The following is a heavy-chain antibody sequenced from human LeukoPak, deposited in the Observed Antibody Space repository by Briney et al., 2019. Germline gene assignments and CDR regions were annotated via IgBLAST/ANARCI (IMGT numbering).Heavy chain of an antibody. CDR1: GFTFRSYW. CDR3: AREGETGTTYLSFDY. CDR2: SNSDGSST. Sequence: GGSLRLSCAASGFTFRSYWMYWVRQAPGKGLVWVSRSNSDGSSTSYADSLKGRFTISRDNAKNTVYLQMNSLRAEDTAVYYCAREGETGTTYLSFDYWGQGTLVTVSS. V-gene: IGHV3-74*01. J-gene: IGHJ4*02. D-gene: IGHD1-7*01.